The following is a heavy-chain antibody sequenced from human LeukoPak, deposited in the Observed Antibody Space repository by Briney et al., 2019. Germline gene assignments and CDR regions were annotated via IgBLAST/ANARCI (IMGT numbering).Heavy chain of an antibody. CDR3: AAGWAYGNYYFDY. CDR1: GGSISSYY. J-gene: IGHJ4*02. V-gene: IGHV4-59*08. Sequence: SETLSLTCTVSGGSISSYYWSWIRQPPGKGLEWIGYIYYSGSTNYNPSLKSRVTISVDTSKNQFSPKLSSVTAADTAVYYCAAGWAYGNYYFDYWGQGTLVTVSS. D-gene: IGHD3-9*01. CDR2: IYYSGST.